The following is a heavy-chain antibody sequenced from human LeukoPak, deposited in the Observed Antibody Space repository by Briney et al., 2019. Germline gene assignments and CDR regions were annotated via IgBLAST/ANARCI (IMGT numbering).Heavy chain of an antibody. Sequence: GGSLRLSCAASGFTFSSYWMHWVRQAPGKGLVWVSRINSDGSSTSYADSVKGRFTISRDNAKNTLYLQMNSLRAEDTAVYYCARDPGGSRDGYNLFDYWGQGTLVTVSS. CDR2: INSDGSST. CDR1: GFTFSSYW. V-gene: IGHV3-74*01. D-gene: IGHD5-24*01. CDR3: ARDPGGSRDGYNLFDY. J-gene: IGHJ4*02.